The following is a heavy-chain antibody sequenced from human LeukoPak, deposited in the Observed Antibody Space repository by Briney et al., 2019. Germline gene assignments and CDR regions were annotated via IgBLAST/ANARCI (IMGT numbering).Heavy chain of an antibody. CDR3: AKAGLTGGSCYLISALDI. V-gene: IGHV3-30*02. CDR2: IRYDGSNR. D-gene: IGHD2-15*01. Sequence: GGSLRLSCAASGFTFSSYGMHWVRQAPGKGLEWVAFIRYDGSNRYYADSVKGRFTISRDNSKNSLYLQMNSLRAEDTAVYYCAKAGLTGGSCYLISALDIWGQGTMVTVSS. J-gene: IGHJ3*02. CDR1: GFTFSSYG.